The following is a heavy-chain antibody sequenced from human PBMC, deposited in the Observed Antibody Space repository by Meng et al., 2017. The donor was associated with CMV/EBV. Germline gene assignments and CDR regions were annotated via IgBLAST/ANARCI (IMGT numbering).Heavy chain of an antibody. Sequence: SETLSLTCTVSGGSISSSSYYWGWIRQPPGKGLEWIGEINHSGSTNYNPSLKSRVTISVDTSKNQFSLKLSSVTAADTAVYYCAREGVGCSSTSCFPSSGMDVWGQGTTVTVSS. CDR2: INHSGST. D-gene: IGHD2-2*01. V-gene: IGHV4-39*07. CDR3: AREGVGCSSTSCFPSSGMDV. CDR1: GGSISSSSYY. J-gene: IGHJ6*02.